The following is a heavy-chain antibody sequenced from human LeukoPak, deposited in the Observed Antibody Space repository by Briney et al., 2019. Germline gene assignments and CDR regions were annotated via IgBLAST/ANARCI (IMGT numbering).Heavy chain of an antibody. V-gene: IGHV1-8*02. J-gene: IGHJ4*02. D-gene: IGHD3-10*01. CDR2: MSPNSGNT. CDR3: ARGKSYYGSGSYSDY. CDR1: GGTFSSYA. Sequence: GSSVKVSCKASGGTFSSYAISWVRQAPGQGLEWMGWMSPNSGNTEFAQKFQGRVTMTRNTSISTAYMELSSLRSEDTAVYYCARGKSYYGSGSYSDYWGQGTLVTVSS.